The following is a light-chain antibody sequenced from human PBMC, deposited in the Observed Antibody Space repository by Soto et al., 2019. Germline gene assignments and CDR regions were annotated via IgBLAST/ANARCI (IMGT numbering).Light chain of an antibody. V-gene: IGLV1-44*01. J-gene: IGLJ2*01. CDR2: SNN. CDR3: AAWDDSLNAVV. Sequence: QSVLTQPPSASGTPGQRVTISGSGSSSNVGRNTVNWYQQLPGTAPKLLLYSNNQRPSGVPDRFSGSKSGTSASLAISGLQSEDEDDYYCAAWDDSLNAVVFGGGTKLTVL. CDR1: SSNVGRNT.